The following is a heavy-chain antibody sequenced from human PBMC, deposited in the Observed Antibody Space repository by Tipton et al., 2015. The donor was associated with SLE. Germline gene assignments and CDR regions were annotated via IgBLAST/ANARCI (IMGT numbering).Heavy chain of an antibody. D-gene: IGHD6-13*01. V-gene: IGHV4-59*01. J-gene: IGHJ6*02. CDR1: GGSFSSYY. Sequence: TLSLTCTVSGGSFSSYYWSWIRQPPGKGLEWIGYIYYSGSTNYNPSLKSRVTISVDTSKNQFSLKLSSVTAADTAVYYCARDSSSWAWDGMDVWGQGTTVTVSS. CDR3: ARDSSSWAWDGMDV. CDR2: IYYSGST.